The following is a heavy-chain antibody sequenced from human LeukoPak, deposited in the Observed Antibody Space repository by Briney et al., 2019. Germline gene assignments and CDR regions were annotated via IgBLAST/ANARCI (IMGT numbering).Heavy chain of an antibody. V-gene: IGHV4-59*01. CDR1: GGSISGDY. J-gene: IGHJ3*02. D-gene: IGHD2/OR15-2a*01. CDR2: ISYIGTT. Sequence: PSETLSLTCTDSGGSISGDYLNWIRQPPGKGLEWIGYISYIGTTSYNPSLKSRVTISVDTSKTQFSLKLNSVTAGDTAVYYCARKNSFDIWGQGTMVTVSS. CDR3: ARKNSFDI.